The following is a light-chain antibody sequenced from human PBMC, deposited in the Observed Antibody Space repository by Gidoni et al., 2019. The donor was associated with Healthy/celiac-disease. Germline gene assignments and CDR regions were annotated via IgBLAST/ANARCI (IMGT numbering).Light chain of an antibody. CDR2: AAS. CDR3: QQSYSTPYT. CDR1: QSISSY. Sequence: DLQLTQSPSSLSASVGDRVTITCRASQSISSYLNWYQQKPGKAPKLLSSAASSLQSGVPSRCSGSGAGTDFTLTISSLQHEDFATYYWQQSYSTPYTCGQGTKLEIK. V-gene: IGKV1-39*01. J-gene: IGKJ2*01.